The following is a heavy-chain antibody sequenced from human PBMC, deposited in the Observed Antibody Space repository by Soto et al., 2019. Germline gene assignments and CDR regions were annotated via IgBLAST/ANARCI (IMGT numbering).Heavy chain of an antibody. CDR1: GFTFGDYA. D-gene: IGHD5-12*01. CDR2: IRSKAYGGTT. J-gene: IGHJ6*02. V-gene: IGHV3-49*04. CDR3: TTYGWGDGYNYYYYYGMDV. Sequence: GGSLRLSCTASGFTFGDYAMSWVRQAPGKGLEWVGFIRSKAYGGTTEYAASVKGRFTISRDDSKSIAYLQMNSLKTEDTAVYYCTTYGWGDGYNYYYYYGMDVWGQGTTVTVSS.